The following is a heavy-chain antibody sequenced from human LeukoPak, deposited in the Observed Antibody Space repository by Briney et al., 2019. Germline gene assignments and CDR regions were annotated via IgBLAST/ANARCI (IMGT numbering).Heavy chain of an antibody. CDR3: ARANFLYCSSTSCLFDY. J-gene: IGHJ4*02. CDR1: AYTFTDYY. CDR2: INPNSGGT. Sequence: GASVKVSCKASAYTFTDYYMHWVRLAPGQGLEWMGWINPNSGGTNYVQKFQGWVTMTRDTSINTAYMELSRLTSDDTAVYYCARANFLYCSSTSCLFDYWGQGTLVTVSS. V-gene: IGHV1-2*04. D-gene: IGHD2-2*01.